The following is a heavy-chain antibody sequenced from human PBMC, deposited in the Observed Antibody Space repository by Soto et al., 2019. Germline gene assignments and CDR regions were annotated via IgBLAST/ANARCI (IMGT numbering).Heavy chain of an antibody. D-gene: IGHD4-17*01. CDR2: ISAYNGNT. Sequence: ASVKVSCKASGYTFTSYGISWVRQAPGQGLEWMGWISAYNGNTNYAQKLQGRVTMTTDTSTSTAYMELRSLRSDDTAVYYCARDLTTARWTFGFPSTVDYWGQGTLVTVSS. CDR1: GYTFTSYG. J-gene: IGHJ4*02. CDR3: ARDLTTARWTFGFPSTVDY. V-gene: IGHV1-18*01.